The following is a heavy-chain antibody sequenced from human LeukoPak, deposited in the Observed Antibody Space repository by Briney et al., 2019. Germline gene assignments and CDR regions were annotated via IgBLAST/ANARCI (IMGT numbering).Heavy chain of an antibody. V-gene: IGHV4-34*01. CDR2: INHSGST. D-gene: IGHD4-17*01. CDR1: GGSFSGYY. CDR3: ARVRLTTVTTGYFDY. J-gene: IGHJ4*02. Sequence: PSETLSLTCAVYGGSFSGYYWSWIRQPPGKGLEWIGEINHSGSTNYNPSLKSRVTISVDTSKNQFSLKLSSVTAADTAVYYCARVRLTTVTTGYFDYWAREPWSPSPQ.